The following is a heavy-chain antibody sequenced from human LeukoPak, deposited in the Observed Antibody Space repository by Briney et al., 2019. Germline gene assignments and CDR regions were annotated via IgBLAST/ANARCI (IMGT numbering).Heavy chain of an antibody. CDR1: GFSLSTSGMC. D-gene: IGHD2-2*01. CDR2: IDWDDDK. V-gene: IGHV2-70*11. Sequence: ESGPTLVNPTQTLTLTCTFSGFSLSTSGMCVSWIRQPPGKALEWLARIDWDDDKYYSTSLKTRLTISKDTSKNQVVLTMTNMDPVDTATYYRAQIWSTSCYDDYWGQGTLVTVSS. J-gene: IGHJ4*02. CDR3: AQIWSTSCYDDY.